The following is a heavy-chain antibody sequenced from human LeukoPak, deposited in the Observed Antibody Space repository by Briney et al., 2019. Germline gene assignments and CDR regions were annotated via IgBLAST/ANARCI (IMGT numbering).Heavy chain of an antibody. Sequence: KPSETLSLTCTVSGGSISSSSYYWGWIRQPPGKGLEWVSSISSSSSYIYYADSVKGRSTLSRDSAKNSLYLQMNSLRAEGTAVYYCARDWASGPYYYGMDVWGQGTTVTVSS. CDR2: ISSSSSYI. V-gene: IGHV3-21*01. J-gene: IGHJ6*02. D-gene: IGHD3-16*01. CDR1: GGSISSSS. CDR3: ARDWASGPYYYGMDV.